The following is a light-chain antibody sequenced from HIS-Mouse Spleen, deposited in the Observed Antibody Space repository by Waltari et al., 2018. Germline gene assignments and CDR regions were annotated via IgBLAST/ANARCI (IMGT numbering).Light chain of an antibody. CDR1: SSDVGGYNY. J-gene: IGLJ1*01. Sequence: QSALTQPPSASGSPGQSVPISCTGTSSDVGGYNYVPRYQQHPGKAPKLMIYEVSKRPSGVPDRFSGSKSGNTASLTVSGLQAEDEADYYCSSYAGSNNSLYVFGTGTKVTVL. V-gene: IGLV2-8*01. CDR2: EVS. CDR3: SSYAGSNNSLYV.